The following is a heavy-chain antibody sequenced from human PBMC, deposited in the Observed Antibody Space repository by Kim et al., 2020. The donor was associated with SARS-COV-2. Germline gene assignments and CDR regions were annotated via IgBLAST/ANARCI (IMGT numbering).Heavy chain of an antibody. CDR3: ARDRRRRFRELSFSYFDY. V-gene: IGHV3-30*01. Sequence: KGRFTISSDNTKNALYMKMNSLRAEDTAVYYCARDRRRRFRELSFSYFDYWGQGTLVTVSS. J-gene: IGHJ4*02. D-gene: IGHD3-10*01.